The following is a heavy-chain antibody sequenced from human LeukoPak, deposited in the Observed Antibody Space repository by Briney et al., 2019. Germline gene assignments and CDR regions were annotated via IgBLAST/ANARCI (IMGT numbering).Heavy chain of an antibody. D-gene: IGHD6-19*01. CDR1: GGSISSSSYY. CDR3: ARGSSGWYYFDY. CDR2: IYYSGST. Sequence: SETLSLTCTVSGGSISSSSYYWGWIRQPPGKGLEWIGSIYYSGSTYYNPSLKSRVTISVDTSKNQFSLKLSSVTAADTAVYYCARGSSGWYYFDYWGQGTLVTVSS. V-gene: IGHV4-39*07. J-gene: IGHJ4*02.